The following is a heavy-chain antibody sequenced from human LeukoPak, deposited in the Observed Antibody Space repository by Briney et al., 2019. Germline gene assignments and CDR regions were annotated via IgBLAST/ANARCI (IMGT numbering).Heavy chain of an antibody. CDR1: GFTFSSYS. V-gene: IGHV3-21*01. CDR2: ISSSRSYI. CDR3: ARRTVGYDAFDI. D-gene: IGHD4-23*01. J-gene: IGHJ3*02. Sequence: GGSLRLSCAASGFTFSSYSMNWVRQAPGKGLEWVSSISSSRSYIYYADSVKGRFTISRDNAKNSLYLQMNSLRAEAKAAYYCARRTVGYDAFDIWGQGTMVTVSS.